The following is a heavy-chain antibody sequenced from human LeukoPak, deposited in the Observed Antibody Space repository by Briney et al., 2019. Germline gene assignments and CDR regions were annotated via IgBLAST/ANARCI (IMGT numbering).Heavy chain of an antibody. Sequence: SETLSLTCTVSGGSISSYYWSWIRQPPGKGLEWIGYIYYSGSTNYNPSLTSRVTISVDTSKNQFSLKLSSVTAADTAVYYCARGDPYYDFWSGTDWGQGTLVTVSS. V-gene: IGHV4-59*01. D-gene: IGHD3-3*01. CDR2: IYYSGST. CDR1: GGSISSYY. J-gene: IGHJ4*02. CDR3: ARGDPYYDFWSGTD.